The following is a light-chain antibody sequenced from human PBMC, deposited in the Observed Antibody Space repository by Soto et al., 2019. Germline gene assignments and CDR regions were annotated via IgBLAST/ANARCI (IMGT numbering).Light chain of an antibody. V-gene: IGKV1-27*01. CDR1: QGISNY. Sequence: IQLTQSPSSLSASVGDRVTITCRASQGISNYSAWYQQKPGKVPKLLMYSASTLQSGVPSRFSGSGSGTDFTLTISSLQPEDVASYYCQKYDSAPLTFGGGTKVDIK. CDR2: SAS. J-gene: IGKJ4*01. CDR3: QKYDSAPLT.